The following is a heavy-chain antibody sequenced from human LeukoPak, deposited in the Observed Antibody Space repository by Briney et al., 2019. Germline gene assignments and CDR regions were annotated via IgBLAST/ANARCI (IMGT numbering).Heavy chain of an antibody. Sequence: ASVKVSCKASGYTSTSYDINWVRQATGQGLEWMGWMNPNSGNTGYAQKFQGRVTMTRNTSISTAYMELSSLRSEDTAVYYCAREGCSSTSCHTPWFDPWGQGTLVTVSS. CDR2: MNPNSGNT. D-gene: IGHD2-2*01. CDR1: GYTSTSYD. CDR3: AREGCSSTSCHTPWFDP. V-gene: IGHV1-8*01. J-gene: IGHJ5*02.